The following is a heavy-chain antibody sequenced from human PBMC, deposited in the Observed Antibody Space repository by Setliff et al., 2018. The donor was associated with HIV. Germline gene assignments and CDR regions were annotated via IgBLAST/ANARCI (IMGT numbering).Heavy chain of an antibody. Sequence: SVKVSCKASGGTFSSYAISWVRQAPGQGLEWIGRITPIISTANYAQKFRGRVTISADKSTSTAYMELSSLRSEDSAVYYCASHHSADIYYSNYGMDVWGQATTVAISS. CDR3: ASHHSADIYYSNYGMDV. CDR1: GGTFSSYA. D-gene: IGHD6-13*01. J-gene: IGHJ6*02. CDR2: ITPIISTA. V-gene: IGHV1-69*04.